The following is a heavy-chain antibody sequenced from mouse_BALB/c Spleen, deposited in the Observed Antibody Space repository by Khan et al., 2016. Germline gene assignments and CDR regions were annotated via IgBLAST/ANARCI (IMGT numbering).Heavy chain of an antibody. CDR2: INPDSRTI. V-gene: IGHV4-1*02. D-gene: IGHD1-1*01. J-gene: IGHJ2*01. CDR3: GRRYYYGFVDY. CDR1: GFDFSRYW. Sequence: EVKLLESGGGLVQPGGSLKLSCAASGFDFSRYWMSWVRQAPGKGLEWIGEINPDSRTINYKPSLKDKFIISRDNAKKTLYLQMSKVRSEDTALXYCGRRYYYGFVDYWGQGTTLTVSS.